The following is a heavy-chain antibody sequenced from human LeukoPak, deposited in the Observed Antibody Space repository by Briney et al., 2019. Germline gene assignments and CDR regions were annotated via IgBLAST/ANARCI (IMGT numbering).Heavy chain of an antibody. J-gene: IGHJ4*02. CDR2: LFYSGST. Sequence: SETLSLTCTVPGGSISSYYWSWIRQPPGKGLEWIAYLFYSGSTDYNPSLESRVTISVDTSKNQFSLKLRSVTAADTAVYYCATVAVIRGVTYFDYWGQGTLVTVSS. D-gene: IGHD3-10*01. CDR1: GGSISSYY. V-gene: IGHV4-59*01. CDR3: ATVAVIRGVTYFDY.